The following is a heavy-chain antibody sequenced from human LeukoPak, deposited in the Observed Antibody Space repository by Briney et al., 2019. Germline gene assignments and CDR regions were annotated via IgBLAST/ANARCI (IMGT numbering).Heavy chain of an antibody. D-gene: IGHD6-19*01. J-gene: IGHJ4*02. CDR1: GGSISSYH. Sequence: TTSETLSLTCTVSGGSISSYHWSWIRQPPGKGLEWTGYIYYSGSTNYNPSLNSRVTISVDTSKNQFSLRLSSVTAADTAIYYCARAVSGRFDYWGQGTLVTVSS. CDR2: IYYSGST. V-gene: IGHV4-59*08. CDR3: ARAVSGRFDY.